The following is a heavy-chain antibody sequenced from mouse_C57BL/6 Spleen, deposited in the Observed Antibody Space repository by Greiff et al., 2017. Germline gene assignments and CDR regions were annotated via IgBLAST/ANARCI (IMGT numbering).Heavy chain of an antibody. J-gene: IGHJ2*01. V-gene: IGHV1-54*01. CDR3: ARGWYGYFDY. Sequence: VQLQQSGAELVRPGTSVKVSCKASGYAFTNYLIEWVKQRPGQGLEWIGVINPGSGGTNYNEKFKGKATLTADKSSSTAYMQLSSLTSEDSAVYFCARGWYGYFDYWGQGTTLTVSS. D-gene: IGHD1-1*02. CDR1: GYAFTNYL. CDR2: INPGSGGT.